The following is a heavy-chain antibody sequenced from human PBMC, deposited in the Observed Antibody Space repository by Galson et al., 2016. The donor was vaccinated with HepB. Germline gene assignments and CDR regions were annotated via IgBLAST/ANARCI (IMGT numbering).Heavy chain of an antibody. V-gene: IGHV3-33*05. D-gene: IGHD6-6*01. CDR2: ILYDGSNK. Sequence: SLRLSCAASGFTFSRNGMHWVRQAPGKGLEWVAVILYDGSNKYYADSVKGRFTISRVNSKKMLYLQMNSLRAEDTAVYYCARGLEYSSSPTGQFDYWGQGTLVTVSS. CDR1: GFTFSRNG. CDR3: ARGLEYSSSPTGQFDY. J-gene: IGHJ4*02.